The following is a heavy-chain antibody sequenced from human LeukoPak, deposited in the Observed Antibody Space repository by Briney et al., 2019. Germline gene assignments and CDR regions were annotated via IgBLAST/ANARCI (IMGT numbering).Heavy chain of an antibody. D-gene: IGHD6-13*01. CDR1: VSTFSIYY. J-gene: IGHJ4*02. CDR3: ARPPPYSSSYYDY. Sequence: GASVTVSFTASVSTFSIYYMHWVRQAPGQGREWMGIINPGSGGTSYAQKFQGRVTMTRDTSTSTVYMELSGLTSEDTAVYYCARPPPYSSSYYDYWGQGTLVTVSS. V-gene: IGHV1-46*01. CDR2: INPGSGGT.